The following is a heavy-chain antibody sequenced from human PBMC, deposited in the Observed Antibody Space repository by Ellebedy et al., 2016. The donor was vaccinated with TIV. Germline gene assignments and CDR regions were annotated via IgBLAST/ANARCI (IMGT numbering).Heavy chain of an antibody. V-gene: IGHV3-7*01. CDR3: ARRGSYGDYAVQVNNWFDA. Sequence: GESLKISCAASGFTFRSYWMTWVRQAPGKGLEWVANIYQDGSEKFYVDSVKGRFTISRDNAKNSLYLQMNSLRVEDTAAYYCARRGSYGDYAVQVNNWFDAWGQGTLVTVSS. D-gene: IGHD4-17*01. CDR1: GFTFRSYW. CDR2: IYQDGSEK. J-gene: IGHJ5*02.